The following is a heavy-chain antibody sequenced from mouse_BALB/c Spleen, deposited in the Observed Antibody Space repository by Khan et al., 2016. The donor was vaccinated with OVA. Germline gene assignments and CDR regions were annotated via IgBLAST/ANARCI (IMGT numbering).Heavy chain of an antibody. V-gene: IGHV1S137*01. J-gene: IGHJ2*01. CDR3: AIPAYDGYYDY. CDR2: ISTYSGNT. CDR1: GYTFTDYA. D-gene: IGHD2-3*01. Sequence: QVRLQQSGPELVRPGVSVKISCMGSGYTFTDYAMYWVKQSHAKSLEWIGLISTYSGNTNYNQKFKGKATMNVDKSSSTAYMELVRLTSEDSAIYYCAIPAYDGYYDYWGQGTTLTVSS.